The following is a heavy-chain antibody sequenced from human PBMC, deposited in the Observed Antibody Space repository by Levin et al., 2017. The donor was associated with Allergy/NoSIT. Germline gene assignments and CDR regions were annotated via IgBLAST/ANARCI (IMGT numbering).Heavy chain of an antibody. V-gene: IGHV3-30*05. D-gene: IGHD3-16*01. CDR2: ITSDGSHK. J-gene: IGHJ4*02. CDR3: AALGSFDY. CDR1: GLSFPDYG. Sequence: GESLKISCTASGLSFPDYGVHWVRQAPDKGLEWVAIITSDGSHKYYADSVRGRFTISRDNSGNTLYLEMNSLRVEDTAVYFCAALGSFDYWGLGTLVTVSS.